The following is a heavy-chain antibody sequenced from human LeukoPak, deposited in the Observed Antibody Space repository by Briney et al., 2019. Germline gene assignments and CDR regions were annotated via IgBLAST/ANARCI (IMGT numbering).Heavy chain of an antibody. Sequence: SVKVSCKASGGTFSSYAISWVRQAPGQGLEWMGGIIPIFGTANYAQKFQGRVTITTDESTSTAYMELSSLRSEDTAVYYCARVRNYYDSSGYYYWGQGTLVTVPS. D-gene: IGHD3-22*01. CDR3: ARVRNYYDSSGYYY. J-gene: IGHJ4*02. CDR2: IIPIFGTA. CDR1: GGTFSSYA. V-gene: IGHV1-69*05.